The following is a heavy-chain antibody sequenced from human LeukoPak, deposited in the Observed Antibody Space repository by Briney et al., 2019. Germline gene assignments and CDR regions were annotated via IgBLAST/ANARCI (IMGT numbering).Heavy chain of an antibody. Sequence: PGGSLRLSCAASGFTFSSYSMNWVRQAPGKGLEWVSSISSSSSYIYYADSVKGRLTISRDNAKNSLYLQMNSLRAEDTAVYYCARGRGLRYFDWSYYFDYWGQGTLVTVSS. V-gene: IGHV3-21*01. CDR2: ISSSSSYI. J-gene: IGHJ4*02. D-gene: IGHD3-9*01. CDR1: GFTFSSYS. CDR3: ARGRGLRYFDWSYYFDY.